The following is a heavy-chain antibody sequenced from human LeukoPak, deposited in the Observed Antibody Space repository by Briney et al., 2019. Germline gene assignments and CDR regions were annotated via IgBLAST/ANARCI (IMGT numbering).Heavy chain of an antibody. CDR2: ISWNSGSI. Sequence: GRSLRLSCAASGFTFDDYAMHWVRQAPGKGLEWVSGISWNSGSIGYADSVKGRFTISRDNAKNSLYLQMNSLRAEDTAIYYCAKDGSTSGLQRHFHSWGQGTLVSVSS. J-gene: IGHJ4*02. CDR1: GFTFDDYA. V-gene: IGHV3-9*01. CDR3: AKDGSTSGLQRHFHS. D-gene: IGHD3-10*01.